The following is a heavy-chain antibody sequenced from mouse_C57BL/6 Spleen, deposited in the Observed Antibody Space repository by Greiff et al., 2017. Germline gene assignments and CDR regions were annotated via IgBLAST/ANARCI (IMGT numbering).Heavy chain of an antibody. CDR3: ARSDTTVEGGYFDY. CDR1: GYTFTNYW. Sequence: QVQLQQSGAELVRPGTSVKMSCKASGYTFTNYWIGWAKQRPGHGLEWIGDIYPGGGYTNYNEKFKGKATLTADKSSSTAYMQFSSLTSEDSAIYYGARSDTTVEGGYFDYWGQGTTLTVSA. CDR2: IYPGGGYT. D-gene: IGHD1-1*01. V-gene: IGHV1-63*01. J-gene: IGHJ2*01.